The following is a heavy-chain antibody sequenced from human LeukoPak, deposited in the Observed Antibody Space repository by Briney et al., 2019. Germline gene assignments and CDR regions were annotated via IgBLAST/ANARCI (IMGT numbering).Heavy chain of an antibody. CDR1: GFTFSSYE. CDR3: ASLRHPYYYDSSGYYPEGYYYYGMDV. CDR2: ISSSGSTI. V-gene: IGHV3-48*03. Sequence: HPGGSLRLSCAASGFTFSSYEMNWVRQAPGKGLEWVSYISSSGSTIYYADSVKGRFTISRDNAKNSLYLQMNSLRAEDTAVYYCASLRHPYYYDSSGYYPEGYYYYGMDVWGQGTTVTVS. J-gene: IGHJ6*02. D-gene: IGHD3-22*01.